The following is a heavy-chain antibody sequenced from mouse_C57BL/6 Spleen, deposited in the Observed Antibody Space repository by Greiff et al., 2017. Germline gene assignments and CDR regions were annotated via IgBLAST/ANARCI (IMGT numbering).Heavy chain of an antibody. CDR2: IYPRSGNT. D-gene: IGHD1-1*01. CDR3: ARDYYGSSYGAY. Sequence: QVQLQQSGAELARPGASVKLSCKASGYTFTSYGISWVKQRTGQGLEWIGEIYPRSGNTYYNEKFKGKATLTADKSSSTAYMELRSPTSEDSAVYFCARDYYGSSYGAYWGQGTLVTVSA. CDR1: GYTFTSYG. V-gene: IGHV1-81*01. J-gene: IGHJ3*01.